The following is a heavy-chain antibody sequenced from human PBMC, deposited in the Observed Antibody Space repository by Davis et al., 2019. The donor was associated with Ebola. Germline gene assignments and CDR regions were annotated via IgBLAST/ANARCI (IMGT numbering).Heavy chain of an antibody. CDR1: GFTFSSYE. J-gene: IGHJ6*02. CDR3: ARPESYTALYGMDV. V-gene: IGHV3-48*03. CDR2: ISSSGSTI. Sequence: GESLKISCAASGFTFSSYEMNWVRQAPGKGLEWVSYISSSGSTIYYADSVKGRFTISRDNAKNSLYLQMNSLRAEDTAVYYCARPESYTALYGMDVWGQGTTVTVSS. D-gene: IGHD5-18*01.